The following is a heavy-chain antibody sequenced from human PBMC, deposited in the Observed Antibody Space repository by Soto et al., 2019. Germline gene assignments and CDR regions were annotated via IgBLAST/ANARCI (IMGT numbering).Heavy chain of an antibody. D-gene: IGHD3-22*01. Sequence: PGGSLRLSCAASGFTFSSYGMHWVRQAPGKGLEWVAVIWYDGSNKYYADSVKGRFTISRDNSKNTLYLQMNSLRAEDTAVYYFARDTVYYDSSGYLDYWGQGTLVTVSS. CDR3: ARDTVYYDSSGYLDY. CDR1: GFTFSSYG. J-gene: IGHJ4*02. V-gene: IGHV3-33*01. CDR2: IWYDGSNK.